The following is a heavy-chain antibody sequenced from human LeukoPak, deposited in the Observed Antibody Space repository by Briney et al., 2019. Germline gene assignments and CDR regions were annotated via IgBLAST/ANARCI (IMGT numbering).Heavy chain of an antibody. CDR3: TTSDINYRPFDN. D-gene: IGHD4-11*01. Sequence: GGSLRLSCAASGFTFSSYSMSWVRQAPGKGLEWVATIKPDGRDTYYVDSVKGRFTISRDNAKNSLFLQVSSLRAEDTAVYYCTTSDINYRPFDNWGQGTLVTVSS. CDR1: GFTFSSYS. J-gene: IGHJ4*02. V-gene: IGHV3-7*01. CDR2: IKPDGRDT.